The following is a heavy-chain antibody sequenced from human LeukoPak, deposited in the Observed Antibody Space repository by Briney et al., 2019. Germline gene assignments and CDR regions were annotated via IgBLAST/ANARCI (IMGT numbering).Heavy chain of an antibody. Sequence: GGSLRLSCAASGFTFSSYWMHWVRQAPGKGLVWVSRINSDGSSTSYADSVKGRFTISRDNAKNTLYLQMNSLRAEDTAVHYCAREDIVVVPAMGYWGQGTLVTVSS. CDR2: INSDGSST. D-gene: IGHD2-2*01. V-gene: IGHV3-74*01. CDR3: AREDIVVVPAMGY. CDR1: GFTFSSYW. J-gene: IGHJ4*02.